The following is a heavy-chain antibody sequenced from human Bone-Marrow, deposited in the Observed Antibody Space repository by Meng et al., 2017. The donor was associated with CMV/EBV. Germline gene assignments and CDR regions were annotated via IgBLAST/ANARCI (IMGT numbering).Heavy chain of an antibody. D-gene: IGHD2-2*01. CDR1: GFSLNRLS. J-gene: IGHJ4*02. V-gene: IGHV3-30*09. CDR2: ISYDGRLE. CDR3: SRRPLCSTTACRRKLDF. Sequence: GESLKIYCAASGFSLNRLSMHWVRQAPGKGLEWVAFISYDGRLEYYADSVKGRFAISRDNSKSTLYLQMNSLRPDDTAVYYCSRRPLCSTTACRRKLDFCGQARLATSSS.